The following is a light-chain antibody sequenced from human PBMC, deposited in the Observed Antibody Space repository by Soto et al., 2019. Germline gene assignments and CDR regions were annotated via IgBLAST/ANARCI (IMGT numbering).Light chain of an antibody. Sequence: QSVLTQPPSVSGAPGQTVTISCTGGSSNLGPGFDVHWYQQVPGKAPKLVLYRNTLRPSGVPDRFSGSKSGSSASLAITGLQAEDEADYYCQSYDSRLTGSIFGTGTKVTVL. J-gene: IGLJ1*01. CDR1: SSNLGPGFD. CDR3: QSYDSRLTGSI. V-gene: IGLV1-40*01. CDR2: RNT.